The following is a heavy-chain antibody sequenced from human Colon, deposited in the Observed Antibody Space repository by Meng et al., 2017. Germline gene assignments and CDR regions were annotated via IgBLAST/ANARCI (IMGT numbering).Heavy chain of an antibody. D-gene: IGHD3-10*01. CDR3: ARAYITSLRRNWFDP. CDR1: GGSISTYY. Sequence: QQWCGAVLKPSEAPSMACGEGGGSISTYYWTWIRQPPAKQRECIGEVIHTDDTNSNPSLDSRVTISVNTSKTPIFLNLTSVTAADTAIYYCARAYITSLRRNWFDPWGQGTLVTVSS. CDR2: VIHTDDT. V-gene: IGHV4-34*12. J-gene: IGHJ5*02.